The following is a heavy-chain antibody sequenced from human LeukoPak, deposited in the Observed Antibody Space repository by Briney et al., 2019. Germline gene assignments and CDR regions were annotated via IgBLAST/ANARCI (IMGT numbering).Heavy chain of an antibody. CDR2: VSISSGTI. Sequence: GGSLRLSCAASGFTFSGHNMNWVRQAPGKGLEWISFVSISSGTIYYADSVNGRFRISRDNAKNSLYLQMNSLRAEDTAVFYCAREGGIDAFDIWGKGTVVTVSS. J-gene: IGHJ3*02. CDR3: AREGGIDAFDI. CDR1: GFTFSGHN. V-gene: IGHV3-48*04. D-gene: IGHD6-13*01.